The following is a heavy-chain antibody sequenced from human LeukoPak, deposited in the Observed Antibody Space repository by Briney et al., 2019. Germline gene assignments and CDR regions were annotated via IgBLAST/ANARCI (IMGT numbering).Heavy chain of an antibody. CDR1: GFTFSSYA. CDR2: ISGSGGST. J-gene: IGHJ4*02. D-gene: IGHD3-22*01. CDR3: ARRWYYDSSGYYYAFDY. V-gene: IGHV3-23*01. Sequence: PGGSLRLSCAASGFTFSSYAMSWVRQAPGKGLEWVSAISGSGGSTYYAASVKGRFTISRDNSKNTLYLQMNSLRAEDTAVYYCARRWYYDSSGYYYAFDYWGQGTLVTVSS.